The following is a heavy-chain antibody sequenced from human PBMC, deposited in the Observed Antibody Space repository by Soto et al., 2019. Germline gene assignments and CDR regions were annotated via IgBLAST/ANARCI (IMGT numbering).Heavy chain of an antibody. J-gene: IGHJ4*02. CDR2: ISGSGGCT. V-gene: IGHV3-23*01. CDR1: GFTFSSYA. Sequence: GGSLRLSCAASGFTFSSYAMSWVRQAPGKGLEWVSAISGSGGCTYYADSVKGRFTISRDNSKNTLYLQMNSLRAEDTAVYYCAKPPAPHCSSTSCYLRFDYWGQGTLVTVSS. CDR3: AKPPAPHCSSTSCYLRFDY. D-gene: IGHD2-2*01.